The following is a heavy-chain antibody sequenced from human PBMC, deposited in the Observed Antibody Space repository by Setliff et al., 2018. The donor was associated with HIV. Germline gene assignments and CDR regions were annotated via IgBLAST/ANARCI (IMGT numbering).Heavy chain of an antibody. CDR2: INHSGST. Sequence: SETLSLTCAVYGGSFSGHYWSWIRQPPGKGLEWIGEINHSGSTYYNPSLSSRITMSLHTANSQCSLNLTSVTASYTAVYYCAGSWIRLWSRILFCGGDCYSPFDYWGQGSLVTVSS. CDR1: GGSFSGHY. V-gene: IGHV4-34*01. J-gene: IGHJ4*01. CDR3: AGSWIRLWSRILFCGGDCYSPFDY. D-gene: IGHD2-21*01.